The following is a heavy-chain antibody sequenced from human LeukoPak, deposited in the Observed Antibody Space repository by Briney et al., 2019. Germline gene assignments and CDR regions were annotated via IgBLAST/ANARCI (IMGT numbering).Heavy chain of an antibody. Sequence: SGTLSLTCAVSGGSISSSNWWSWVRQPRGKGLEWIGEIYHSGSTNYNPSLKSRVTISVDKSKNQFSLKLSSVTAADTAVYYCARGGYYGSGSYYNYNWFDPWGQGTLVTVSS. J-gene: IGHJ5*02. CDR1: GGSISSSNW. CDR2: IYHSGST. CDR3: ARGGYYGSGSYYNYNWFDP. D-gene: IGHD3-10*01. V-gene: IGHV4-4*02.